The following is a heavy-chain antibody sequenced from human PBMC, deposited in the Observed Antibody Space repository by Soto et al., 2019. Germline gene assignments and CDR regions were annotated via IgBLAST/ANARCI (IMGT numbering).Heavy chain of an antibody. V-gene: IGHV4-34*02. J-gene: IGHJ2*01. CDR3: AREVVVAATRVGWYFDL. Sequence: QVQLQQWGAGLLKPSETLSLTCAVYGGSFSGYFWSWIRQPPGKGLEWIGEINHSGSTNYNPSLKSRVTISVDTSKDHFSLKLSSVTAADTAVYYCAREVVVAATRVGWYFDLWGRGTLVTVSS. D-gene: IGHD2-15*01. CDR1: GGSFSGYF. CDR2: INHSGST.